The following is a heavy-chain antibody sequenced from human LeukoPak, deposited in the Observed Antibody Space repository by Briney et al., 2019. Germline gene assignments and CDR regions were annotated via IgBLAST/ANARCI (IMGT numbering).Heavy chain of an antibody. Sequence: LSGGSLKLSCAASGFTFSGSAMHWVRQASGKGLEWVGRIRGKADNYTTAYAASVKGRFTISRDDSKNTAYLQMNSLKTEDTAVYYCRGAYYDRSGPEYYFDYWGQGTLVTVSP. CDR3: RGAYYDRSGPEYYFDY. CDR2: IRGKADNYTT. V-gene: IGHV3-73*01. CDR1: GFTFSGSA. D-gene: IGHD3-22*01. J-gene: IGHJ4*02.